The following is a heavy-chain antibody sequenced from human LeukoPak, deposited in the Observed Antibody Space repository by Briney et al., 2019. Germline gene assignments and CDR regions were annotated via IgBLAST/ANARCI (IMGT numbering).Heavy chain of an antibody. V-gene: IGHV4-30-4*01. Sequence: SQTLSLTCTVSGGSISSGDYYWSWIRQPPGTGLEWIGYIYYSGSTYYNPSLKSRVTISVDTSKNQFSLKLSSVTAADTAVYYCARGSAAAGSGYLPYDYWGQGTLVTVSS. D-gene: IGHD6-13*01. CDR2: IYYSGST. CDR3: ARGSAAAGSGYLPYDY. J-gene: IGHJ4*02. CDR1: GGSISSGDYY.